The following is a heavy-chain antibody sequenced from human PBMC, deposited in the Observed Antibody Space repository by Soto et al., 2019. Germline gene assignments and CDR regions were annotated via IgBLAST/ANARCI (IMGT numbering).Heavy chain of an antibody. Sequence: QVHLVQSGAEVKKPGASVKVSCKGSGYTFTSYGITWVRQAPGQGLEWMGWISAHNGNTDYAQKRQSRVTVTRDTSTSTAYMELRSLRSDDTAVYYCARGRDGDYWGQGALVTVSS. CDR3: ARGRDGDY. V-gene: IGHV1-18*01. J-gene: IGHJ4*02. CDR1: GYTFTSYG. D-gene: IGHD6-6*01. CDR2: ISAHNGNT.